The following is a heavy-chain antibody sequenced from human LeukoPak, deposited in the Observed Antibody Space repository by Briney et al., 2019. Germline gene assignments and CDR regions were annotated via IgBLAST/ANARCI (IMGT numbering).Heavy chain of an antibody. CDR3: ARGYRPNWGSTVGDY. V-gene: IGHV3-74*01. J-gene: IGHJ4*02. D-gene: IGHD7-27*01. CDR1: GFTLRSYW. CDR2: INSDGSST. Sequence: GGSLRLSCAASGFTLRSYWMHWVRQAPGKGLVWVSRINSDGSSTNYADSVKGRFTISRDNAKNTLYLQMNSLRAEDTAVYYCARGYRPNWGSTVGDYWGQGTLVTVSS.